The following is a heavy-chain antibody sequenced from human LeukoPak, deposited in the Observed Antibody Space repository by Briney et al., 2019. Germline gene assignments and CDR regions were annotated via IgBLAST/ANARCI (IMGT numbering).Heavy chain of an antibody. CDR3: ARASGNSYGLDY. Sequence: GGSLRLSCAASGFTVSNNYMSWVRQAPGKGLEWVSVIYSGGSTYYADSVKGRFTISRDNSKNTLYLQMNSLRAEDTAVYYCARASGNSYGLDYWGQGTLVTVSS. J-gene: IGHJ4*02. V-gene: IGHV3-66*01. CDR1: GFTVSNNY. CDR2: IYSGGST. D-gene: IGHD5-18*01.